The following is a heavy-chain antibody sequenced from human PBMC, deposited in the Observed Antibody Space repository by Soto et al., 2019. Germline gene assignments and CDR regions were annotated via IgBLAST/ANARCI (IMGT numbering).Heavy chain of an antibody. D-gene: IGHD4-17*01. CDR2: ISYDGSNK. CDR1: GFTFSSYG. J-gene: IGHJ4*02. V-gene: IGHV3-30*03. Sequence: QVQLVESGGGVVQPGRSLRLSCAASGFTFSSYGMHWVRQAPGKGLEWVAVISYDGSNKYYADSVKGQFTISRDNSKNTLYLQMNSLRAEDTAVYYCAIRSYGGNPIDYWGQGTLVTVSS. CDR3: AIRSYGGNPIDY.